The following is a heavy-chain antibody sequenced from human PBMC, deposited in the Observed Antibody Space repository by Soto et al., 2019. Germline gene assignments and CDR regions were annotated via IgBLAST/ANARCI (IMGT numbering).Heavy chain of an antibody. Sequence: SVKVSCKASGGTFSSYAISWVRQAPGQGLEWMGGIIPIFGTANYAQKFQGRVTITADGSTSTAYMELSSLRSEDTAVYYCARDRQKYSSSDDYFDYWGQGTLVTVSS. J-gene: IGHJ4*02. V-gene: IGHV1-69*13. D-gene: IGHD6-6*01. CDR3: ARDRQKYSSSDDYFDY. CDR2: IIPIFGTA. CDR1: GGTFSSYA.